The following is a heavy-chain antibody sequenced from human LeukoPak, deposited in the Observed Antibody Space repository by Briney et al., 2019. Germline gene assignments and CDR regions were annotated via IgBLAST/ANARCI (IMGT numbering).Heavy chain of an antibody. D-gene: IGHD6-13*01. J-gene: IGHJ5*02. CDR1: GFTFSSYE. CDR3: ARGIGSSSWGVYDP. Sequence: GGSLRLSCAASGFTFSSYEMNWVRQAPGKGLEWVSYISSSGSTIYYADSVKGRFTISRDNAKNSLYLQMNSLRAEDTAVYYCARGIGSSSWGVYDPWGQGTLVTVSS. CDR2: ISSSGSTI. V-gene: IGHV3-48*03.